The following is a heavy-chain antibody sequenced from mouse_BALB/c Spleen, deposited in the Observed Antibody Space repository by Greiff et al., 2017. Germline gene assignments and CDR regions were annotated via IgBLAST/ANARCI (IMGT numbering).Heavy chain of an antibody. Sequence: EVKLVESGGGLVQPGGSLKLSCAASGFTFSSYTMSWVRQTPEKRLEWVAYISNGGGSTYYPDTVKGRFTISRDNAKNTLYLQMSSLKSEDTAMYYCARQRGYDYDGAWFAYWGQGTLVTVSA. V-gene: IGHV5-12-2*01. CDR2: ISNGGGST. CDR3: ARQRGYDYDGAWFAY. D-gene: IGHD2-4*01. CDR1: GFTFSSYT. J-gene: IGHJ3*01.